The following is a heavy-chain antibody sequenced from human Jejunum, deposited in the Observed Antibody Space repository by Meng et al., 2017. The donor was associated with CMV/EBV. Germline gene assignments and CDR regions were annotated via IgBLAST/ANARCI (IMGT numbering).Heavy chain of an antibody. D-gene: IGHD3-22*01. CDR1: GYTFTSYA. V-gene: IGHV7-4-1*02. CDR3: ARGDYYDSSGLDY. J-gene: IGHJ4*02. CDR2: INTNTGNP. Sequence: QGQTGLELKKPGATVKVACKDSGYTFTSYAMNWVRKAPGQGREWMGWINTNTGNPTYAQGFTGRFVFSLDTSVSTAYLQISSLKAEDTAVYYCARGDYYDSSGLDYWGQGTLVTVSS.